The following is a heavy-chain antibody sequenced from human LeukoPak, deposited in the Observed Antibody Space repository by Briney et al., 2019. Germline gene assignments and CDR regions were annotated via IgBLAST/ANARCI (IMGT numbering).Heavy chain of an antibody. Sequence: GASVKVSCKASGYTFTGYYMHWVQQAPGQGREWMGWINPNSGGTNYAQKFQGRVTMTRDTSISTAYMELSRLRSDDTAVYYCARDLVATIGNWFDPWGQGTLVTVSS. CDR2: INPNSGGT. V-gene: IGHV1-2*02. CDR1: GYTFTGYY. D-gene: IGHD5-12*01. J-gene: IGHJ5*02. CDR3: ARDLVATIGNWFDP.